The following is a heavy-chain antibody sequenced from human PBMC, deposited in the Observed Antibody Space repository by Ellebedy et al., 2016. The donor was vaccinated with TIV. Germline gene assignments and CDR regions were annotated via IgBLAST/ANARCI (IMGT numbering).Heavy chain of an antibody. CDR2: VSYEGSVQ. V-gene: IGHV3-30*03. CDR3: ARDLDKSSGRYRHYYGMDV. CDR1: GFTFSNYG. D-gene: IGHD6-19*01. J-gene: IGHJ6*02. Sequence: GESLKISCAASGFTFSNYGMHWVRRAPGKGLEWMAVVSYEGSVQYYRDSVKGRFTVSRDNSMTTVYLEMNSLRAEDTALYYCARDLDKSSGRYRHYYGMDVWGQGTTVTVSS.